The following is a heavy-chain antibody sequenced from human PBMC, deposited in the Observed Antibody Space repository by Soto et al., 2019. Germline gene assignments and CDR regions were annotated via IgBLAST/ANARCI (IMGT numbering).Heavy chain of an antibody. CDR3: ARARHDYGDLYYYYGMDV. CDR1: GYTFTSYA. D-gene: IGHD4-17*01. CDR2: INAGNGNT. V-gene: IGHV1-3*01. J-gene: IGHJ6*02. Sequence: GASVKVSCKASGYTFTSYAMHWVRQAPGQRLEWMGWINAGNGNTKYSQKFQGRVTITRDTSASTAYMELSSLRSEDTAVYYCARARHDYGDLYYYYGMDVWGQGTTVTVS.